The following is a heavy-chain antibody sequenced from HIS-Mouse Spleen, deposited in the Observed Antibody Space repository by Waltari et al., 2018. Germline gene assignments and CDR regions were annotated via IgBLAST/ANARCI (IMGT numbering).Heavy chain of an antibody. CDR1: GGSIRSSSYS. D-gene: IGHD6-13*01. CDR2: IYYSGST. V-gene: IGHV4-39*07. CDR3: AREIPYSSSWYDWYFDL. J-gene: IGHJ2*01. Sequence: QLQLQESGPGLVKPSETLSLPCTVSGGSIRSSSYSGGWIRQPPGKGLEWIGSIYYSGSTYYNPSLKSRVTISVDTSKNQFSLKLSSVTAADTAVYYCAREIPYSSSWYDWYFDLWGRGTLVTVSS.